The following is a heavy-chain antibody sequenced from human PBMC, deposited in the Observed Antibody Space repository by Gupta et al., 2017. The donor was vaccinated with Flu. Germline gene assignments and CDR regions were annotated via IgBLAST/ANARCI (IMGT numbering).Heavy chain of an antibody. CDR1: YY. V-gene: IGHV4-39*02. CDR2: IYYSGKT. CDR3: ARLCATDTCPRNSFDI. Sequence: YYWGWIRQPPGKGPEWLGNIYYSGKTHYNPSLKTRINMSLDTSTNHFSLSLTSVTAADSAIYFCARLCATDTCPRNSFDIWGPGTTVTVSS. D-gene: IGHD2-15*01. J-gene: IGHJ3*02.